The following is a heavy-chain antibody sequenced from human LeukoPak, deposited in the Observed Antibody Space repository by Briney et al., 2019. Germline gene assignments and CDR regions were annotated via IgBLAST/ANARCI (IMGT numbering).Heavy chain of an antibody. Sequence: QPGRSLRLSCAVSGFTLSTYWMHWVRQTPGKGLVWVSRMDNSGSGITYADSVRGRFTISRDNAKKMLYLQMNSLRVEDTAVYFCAREAVDTGDWYFDLWGRGTLVTVSP. V-gene: IGHV3-74*03. CDR1: GFTLSTYW. CDR3: AREAVDTGDWYFDL. D-gene: IGHD1-14*01. CDR2: MDNSGSGI. J-gene: IGHJ2*01.